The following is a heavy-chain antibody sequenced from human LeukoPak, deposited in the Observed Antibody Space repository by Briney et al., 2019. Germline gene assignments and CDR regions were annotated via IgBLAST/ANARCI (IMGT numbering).Heavy chain of an antibody. D-gene: IGHD4-17*01. CDR1: GGTFSSYA. CDR2: IIPIFGTA. J-gene: IGHJ6*04. Sequence: SVKVSCKASGGTFSSYAIRWVRQAPGQGLEWMGGIIPIFGTANYAQKFQGRVTITADESTSTAYMELSSLRSEDTAVYYCASPTVTTSYYYGMDVWGKGTTVTVSS. V-gene: IGHV1-69*13. CDR3: ASPTVTTSYYYGMDV.